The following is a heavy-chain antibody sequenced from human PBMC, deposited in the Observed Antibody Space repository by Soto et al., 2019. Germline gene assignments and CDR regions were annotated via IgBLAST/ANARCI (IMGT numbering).Heavy chain of an antibody. D-gene: IGHD6-13*01. CDR3: ARDVSAPGHYFDY. V-gene: IGHV3-33*01. CDR2: IWFDGSNS. J-gene: IGHJ4*02. CDR1: GFTFSDYG. Sequence: GGSLRLSCAASGFTFSDYGMHWVRQAPGKGLEWVAVIWFDGSNSYYPDSVKGRFTISRDNSKNTLSLHMYSLRAEDTAVYYCARDVSAPGHYFDYWGLGTLVSFSS.